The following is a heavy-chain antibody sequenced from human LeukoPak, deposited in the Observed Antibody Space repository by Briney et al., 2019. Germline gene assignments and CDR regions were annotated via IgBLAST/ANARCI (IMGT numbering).Heavy chain of an antibody. D-gene: IGHD6-13*01. Sequence: ASVKVSCKASGYTFTSYYMHWVRQVPGQGLEWVGMINPSSGSTTYAQKFQGRVAMTGDTSTYTVYMQMSGLRSEDTAMYYCARGQGYSDSHQDYWGQGTLVIVSS. CDR3: ARGQGYSDSHQDY. V-gene: IGHV1-46*01. CDR2: INPSSGST. J-gene: IGHJ4*02. CDR1: GYTFTSYY.